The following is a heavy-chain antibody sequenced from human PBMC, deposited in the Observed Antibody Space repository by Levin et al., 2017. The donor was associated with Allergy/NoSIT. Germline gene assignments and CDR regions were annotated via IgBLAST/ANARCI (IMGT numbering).Heavy chain of an antibody. V-gene: IGHV1-24*01. CDR1: GYTLTELS. CDR2: FDPEDGET. Sequence: GESLKISCKVSGYTLTELSMHWVRQAPGKGLEWMGGFDPEDGETIYAQKFQGRVTMTEDTSTDTAYMELSSLRSEDTAVYYCATAVTTPLSFDYWGQGTLVTVSS. CDR3: ATAVTTPLSFDY. J-gene: IGHJ4*02. D-gene: IGHD4-17*01.